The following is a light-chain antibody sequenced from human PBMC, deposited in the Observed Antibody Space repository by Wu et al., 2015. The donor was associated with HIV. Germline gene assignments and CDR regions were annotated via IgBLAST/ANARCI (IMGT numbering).Light chain of an antibody. V-gene: IGKV3-11*01. CDR3: QQHYKWPLT. J-gene: IGKJ5*01. CDR1: QSINTY. Sequence: EIVLTQSPATLSLSPGERATLSCRASQSINTYLAWYQQKPGQAPRLLIYDASDRATGIPARFSGSGSGTDFTLTISSLEPEDFAVYYCQQHYKWPLTFGQGTRLEIK. CDR2: DAS.